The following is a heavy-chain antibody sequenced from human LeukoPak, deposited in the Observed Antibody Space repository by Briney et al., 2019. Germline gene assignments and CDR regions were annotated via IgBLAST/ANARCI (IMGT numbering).Heavy chain of an antibody. CDR2: IIPIFGSA. J-gene: IGHJ4*02. D-gene: IGHD3-22*01. V-gene: IGHV1-69*06. CDR1: GGTFSSYV. Sequence: SVKVSCKASGGTFSSYVISWVRQAAGQGVEWMGGIIPIFGSASYAQKFQGRVTITADKSTNIAYMEMSSLRSEDTAVYYCARGTYYYDSSADYWGQGTLVTVSS. CDR3: ARGTYYYDSSADY.